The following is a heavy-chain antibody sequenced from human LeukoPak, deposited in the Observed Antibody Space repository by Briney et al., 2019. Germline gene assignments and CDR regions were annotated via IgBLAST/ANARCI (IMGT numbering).Heavy chain of an antibody. D-gene: IGHD3-9*01. J-gene: IGHJ5*02. CDR1: GFTVSSNY. V-gene: IGHV3-66*01. CDR3: ASSPLYYDILTGYYPFFP. Sequence: GGSLRLSCAASGFTVSSNYMSWVRQAPGKGLEWVSVIYSGGSTYYADSVKGRFTISRDNSKNTLYLQMNSLRAEDTAVYYCASSPLYYDILTGYYPFFPWGQGTLVTVSS. CDR2: IYSGGST.